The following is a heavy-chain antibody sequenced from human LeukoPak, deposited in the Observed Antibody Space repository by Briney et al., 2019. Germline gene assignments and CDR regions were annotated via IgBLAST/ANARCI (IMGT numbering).Heavy chain of an antibody. J-gene: IGHJ5*02. CDR1: GGTFSSYA. CDR3: ARIGYSSSDNWFDP. D-gene: IGHD6-13*01. V-gene: IGHV1-69*13. Sequence: ASVKVSCKASGGTFSSYAISWVRQAPGQGLEWMGGIIPIFGTANYAQKFQGRVTITADESTSTAYMELSSLRSEDTAVYYCARIGYSSSDNWFDPWGQGTLVTVSS. CDR2: IIPIFGTA.